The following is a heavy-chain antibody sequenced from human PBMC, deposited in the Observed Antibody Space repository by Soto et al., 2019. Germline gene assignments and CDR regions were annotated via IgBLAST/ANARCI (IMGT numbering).Heavy chain of an antibody. J-gene: IGHJ6*02. CDR1: GDSISSSSYY. V-gene: IGHV4-39*01. Sequence: SQTLPLTCTVSGDSISSSSYYLGRLRAPPGKWLEWIRTHTYSGSTFYNPSLKSRVTISVDTYKNQFSLKLSSVTAADTAVYYCAIIPSMVTPFLYYHYGMDVWGQGSTV. CDR2: HTYSGST. CDR3: AIIPSMVTPFLYYHYGMDV. D-gene: IGHD3-10*01.